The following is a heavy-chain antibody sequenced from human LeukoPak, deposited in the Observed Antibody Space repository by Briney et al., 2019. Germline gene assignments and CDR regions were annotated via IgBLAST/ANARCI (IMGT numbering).Heavy chain of an antibody. J-gene: IGHJ5*02. V-gene: IGHV1-2*02. CDR2: INPNSGGT. CDR3: ARDPQLPPTVRNWFDP. CDR1: GYTFTGYY. Sequence: ASVKVSCKASGYTFTGYYMHWVRQAPGQGLEWMGWINPNSGGTNYAQKFQGRVTMTRDTSTSTVYMELSSLRSEDTAVYYCARDPQLPPTVRNWFDPWGQGTLVTVSS. D-gene: IGHD4-17*01.